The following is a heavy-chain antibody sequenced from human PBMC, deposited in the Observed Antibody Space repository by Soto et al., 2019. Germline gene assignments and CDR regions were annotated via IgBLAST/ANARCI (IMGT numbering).Heavy chain of an antibody. V-gene: IGHV4-34*01. Sequence: PSETLSLTCTVYGGSFSGYYWSWIRQPPGKGLEWSGEINHSGSTNYNPSLKSRVTISVDTSKNQFSLKLSSVTAADTAVYYCARGGRGDIWGQGTMVTVSS. CDR3: ARGGRGDI. CDR2: INHSGST. D-gene: IGHD2-15*01. J-gene: IGHJ3*02. CDR1: GGSFSGYY.